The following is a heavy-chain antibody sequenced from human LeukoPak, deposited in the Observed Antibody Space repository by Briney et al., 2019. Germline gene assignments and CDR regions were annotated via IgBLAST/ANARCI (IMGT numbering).Heavy chain of an antibody. D-gene: IGHD6-19*01. CDR2: IYYSGST. CDR1: GGSISSGGYY. V-gene: IGHV4-31*03. Sequence: SETLSLTCTVSGGSISSGGYYWSWIRQHPGKGLEWIGYIYYSGSTYYNPSLKSRVTISVDTSKNQFSLKLSSVTAADTAVYYCARVSGWSGVDYWGQGTLVTVSS. J-gene: IGHJ4*02. CDR3: ARVSGWSGVDY.